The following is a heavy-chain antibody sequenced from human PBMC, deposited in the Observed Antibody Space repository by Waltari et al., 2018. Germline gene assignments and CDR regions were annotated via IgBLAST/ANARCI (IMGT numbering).Heavy chain of an antibody. V-gene: IGHV3-20*04. CDR3: TRGYTYGLGAY. CDR2: IHLNDGST. Sequence: EVHLVESGGGVVRPGGSLRLSCAAYGFTFEDFGMSWVRRAPGKGLEWVSGIHLNDGSTGYADSVKGRFTISRDNAKNSLYLQMNSLRAEDTALYYCTRGYTYGLGAYWGQGTLVTVSS. D-gene: IGHD5-18*01. J-gene: IGHJ4*02. CDR1: GFTFEDFG.